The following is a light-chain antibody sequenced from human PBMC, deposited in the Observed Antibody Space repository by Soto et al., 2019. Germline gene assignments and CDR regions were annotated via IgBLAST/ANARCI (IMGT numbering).Light chain of an antibody. J-gene: IGKJ2*01. Sequence: EVVMTQSPATLSVSPGERATLSCRASQSVSSQLAWYQQKPGQAPRLLIYGASTRATGIPVRFSGSGSGTEVTLTISSLQSEDFAVYYCQQYSNWPPYTFGQGTKVEIK. V-gene: IGKV3-15*01. CDR3: QQYSNWPPYT. CDR1: QSVSSQ. CDR2: GAS.